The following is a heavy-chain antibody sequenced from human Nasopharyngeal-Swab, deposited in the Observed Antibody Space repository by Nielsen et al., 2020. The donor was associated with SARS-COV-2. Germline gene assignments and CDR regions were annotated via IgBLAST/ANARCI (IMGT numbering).Heavy chain of an antibody. J-gene: IGHJ4*02. D-gene: IGHD3-16*01. CDR2: IEPTDFYT. V-gene: IGHV5-10-1*01. CDR3: AKNASRWEHFDY. CDR1: GYNFISYW. Sequence: GESLKISCKASGYNFISYWLSWGRQTPVKGLEWMGRIEPTDFYTNYSPFFQGHVTISADKSISTAYLQWSSLKALDTAMYYCAKNASRWEHFDYWSKGTLVTVSS.